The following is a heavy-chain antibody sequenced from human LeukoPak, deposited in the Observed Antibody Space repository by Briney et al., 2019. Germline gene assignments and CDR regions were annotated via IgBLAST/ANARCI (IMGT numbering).Heavy chain of an antibody. Sequence: GESLRLSCAASGFTFNSYAMHWARQAPGKGLEWVSVISYDGNRKYYIDSVKGRFTISRNNAANTLDLQMRSLTTEDTAVYYCASSYGSGSYYLGYWGQGTLVTVSS. V-gene: IGHV3-30*04. J-gene: IGHJ4*02. CDR3: ASSYGSGSYYLGY. CDR1: GFTFNSYA. D-gene: IGHD3-10*01. CDR2: ISYDGNRK.